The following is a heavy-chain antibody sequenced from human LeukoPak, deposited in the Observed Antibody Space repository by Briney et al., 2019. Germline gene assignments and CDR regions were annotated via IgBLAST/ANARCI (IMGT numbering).Heavy chain of an antibody. Sequence: ASVKVSCKASGGTFSSYAISWVRQAPEQGLEWMGRIIPILGIANYAQKLQGRVTMTTDTSTSTAYMELRSLRSDDTAVYYCARDTGPGWIQLWSNYYYYYGMDVWGQGTTVTVSS. J-gene: IGHJ6*02. CDR1: GGTFSSYA. CDR3: ARDTGPGWIQLWSNYYYYYGMDV. D-gene: IGHD5-18*01. V-gene: IGHV1-69*04. CDR2: IIPILGIA.